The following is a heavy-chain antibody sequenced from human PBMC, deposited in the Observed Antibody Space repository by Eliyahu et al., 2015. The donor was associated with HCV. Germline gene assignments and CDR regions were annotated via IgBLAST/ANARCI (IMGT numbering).Heavy chain of an antibody. D-gene: IGHD3-16*01. CDR2: IXSKADGETI. CDR1: GFTFTGAW. CDR3: AADVPGGAYPVDY. Sequence: EVRLVESGXDLVKPGESLRLSCATSGFTFTGAWMPWFRQAPGKGLGWVGRIXSKADGETIDYAAPVMGRFIISRDDSTNTLCLQMNSLKTEDTAVYYCAADVPGGAYPVDYWGQGTLVTVSS. J-gene: IGHJ4*02. V-gene: IGHV3-15*01.